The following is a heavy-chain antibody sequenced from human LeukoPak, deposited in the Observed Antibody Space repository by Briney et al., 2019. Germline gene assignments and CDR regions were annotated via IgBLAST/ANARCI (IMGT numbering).Heavy chain of an antibody. V-gene: IGHV3-21*01. CDR1: GFTFSSYS. J-gene: IGHJ4*02. CDR2: ISSRSSCI. CDR3: ARLPVPYYYDSSGYPPRSS. D-gene: IGHD3-22*01. Sequence: GGSLRLPCAASGFTFSSYSMNWVRQAPGKGLGWVSSISSRSSCIYYADSVKGLFTISRDNAKNSLYLQMNSLRAEDTAVYYCARLPVPYYYDSSGYPPRSSRGQGTLVTVSS.